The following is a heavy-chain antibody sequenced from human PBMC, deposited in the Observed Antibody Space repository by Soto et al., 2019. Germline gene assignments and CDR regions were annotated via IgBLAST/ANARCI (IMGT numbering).Heavy chain of an antibody. CDR2: IIPMLDTP. D-gene: IGHD2-21*02. CDR1: GGTFSSYV. J-gene: IGHJ4*02. V-gene: IGHV1-69*01. Sequence: QVQLVQSGAEVKKPGSSVKVSCKSSGGTFSSYVISWVRQAPGQGLEWMGGIIPMLDTPNFAQKFQGRVTFTADVSTSTAYMEVSSLRSEDTAVYYCASGIRVTGTASFDYWGRGALVTGAS. CDR3: ASGIRVTGTASFDY.